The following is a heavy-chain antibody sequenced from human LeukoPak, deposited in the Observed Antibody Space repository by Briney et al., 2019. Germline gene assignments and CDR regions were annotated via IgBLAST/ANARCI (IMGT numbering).Heavy chain of an antibody. J-gene: IGHJ4*02. Sequence: GGSLRLSCAASGFTFDDYAMHWVRQAPGKGLEWVSLISGDGGSTYYADSVKCRFTISRDNSKNSLYLQMNSLRTEDTALYYCAKDIDYGDYGSCFDYWGQGTLVTVSS. CDR2: ISGDGGST. CDR1: GFTFDDYA. CDR3: AKDIDYGDYGSCFDY. V-gene: IGHV3-43*02. D-gene: IGHD4-17*01.